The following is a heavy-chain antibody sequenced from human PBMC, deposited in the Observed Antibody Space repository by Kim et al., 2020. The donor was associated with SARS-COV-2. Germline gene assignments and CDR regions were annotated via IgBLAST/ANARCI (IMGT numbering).Heavy chain of an antibody. CDR1: GYTFTSYD. Sequence: ASVKVSCKASGYTFTSYDINWVRQATGQGLEWMGWMNPNSGNTGYAQKFQGRVTMTRNTSISTAYMELSSLRSEDTAVYYCARGGYSGYDYGLSYYYYGMDVWGQGTTVTVSS. CDR2: MNPNSGNT. J-gene: IGHJ6*02. D-gene: IGHD5-12*01. V-gene: IGHV1-8*01. CDR3: ARGGYSGYDYGLSYYYYGMDV.